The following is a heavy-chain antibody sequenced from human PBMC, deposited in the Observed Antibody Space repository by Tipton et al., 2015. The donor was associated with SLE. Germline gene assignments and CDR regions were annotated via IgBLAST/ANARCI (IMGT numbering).Heavy chain of an antibody. CDR1: GGSFSGYY. Sequence: GLVKPSETLSLTCAVYGGSFSGYYWSWIRQPPGKGLEWIGEIYHSGSTNYNPSLKSRVTISVDKSKNQFSLKLSSVTAADTAVYYCARAPQWLIRADAFDIWGQGTMVTVSS. D-gene: IGHD6-19*01. V-gene: IGHV4-34*01. J-gene: IGHJ3*02. CDR3: ARAPQWLIRADAFDI. CDR2: IYHSGST.